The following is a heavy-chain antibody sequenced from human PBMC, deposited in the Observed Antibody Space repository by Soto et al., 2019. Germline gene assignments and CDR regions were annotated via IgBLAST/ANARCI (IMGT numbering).Heavy chain of an antibody. CDR3: ARLHRNRGYSYGLDY. CDR1: GGSISSYY. J-gene: IGHJ4*02. CDR2: IYHSGST. V-gene: IGHV4-59*08. Sequence: SETLSLTCTVSGGSISSYYWSWIRQPPGKGLEWIGYIYHSGSTNYNPSLKSRVTISVDTSKNQFSLKLSSVTAADTAVYYCARLHRNRGYSYGLDYWGQGTLVTVSS. D-gene: IGHD5-18*01.